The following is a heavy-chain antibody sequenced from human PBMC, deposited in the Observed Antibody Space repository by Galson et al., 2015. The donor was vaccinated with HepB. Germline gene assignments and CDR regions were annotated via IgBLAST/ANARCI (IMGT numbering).Heavy chain of an antibody. D-gene: IGHD1-26*01. CDR1: GFKFDDYA. Sequence: FLRLSCAASGFKFDDYAMHWVRQVPGEGPEWVSGISWNSGSVDYADSVKGRFTISRDNPKKSLYLQMNSLRPEDTALYYCAKDRLGGLVGAADYWGRGTLVTVSS. J-gene: IGHJ4*02. CDR2: ISWNSGSV. V-gene: IGHV3-9*01. CDR3: AKDRLGGLVGAADY.